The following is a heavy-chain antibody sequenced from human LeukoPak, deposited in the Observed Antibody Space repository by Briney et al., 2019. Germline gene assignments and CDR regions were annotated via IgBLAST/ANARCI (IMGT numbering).Heavy chain of an antibody. CDR3: ARAVGPTTYWGFDY. Sequence: PSETLSLTCAVSGGAISSSNWWSWVRQPPGKGLEWIGEIYHSGSTNYNPSLKSRVTISVDKSKNQFSLKLSSVTAEDTAVYYCARAVGPTTYWGFDYWGRGTLVTVSS. V-gene: IGHV4-4*02. CDR2: IYHSGST. CDR1: GGAISSSNW. D-gene: IGHD1-26*01. J-gene: IGHJ4*02.